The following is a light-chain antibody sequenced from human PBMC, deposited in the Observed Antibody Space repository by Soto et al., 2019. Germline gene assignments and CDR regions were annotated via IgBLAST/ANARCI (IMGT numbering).Light chain of an antibody. Sequence: EIVLTQSQGTVSLATGERATXSCRASQSLSSSSLAWYQQKPGQAPRLLIYDAYNRATGIPARFSGSGSGTDFTLTISSLEPEDFAVYYCQQRSNWPGAFGQGGRLEIK. CDR1: QSLSSSS. CDR3: QQRSNWPGA. J-gene: IGKJ5*01. V-gene: IGKV3D-20*02. CDR2: DAY.